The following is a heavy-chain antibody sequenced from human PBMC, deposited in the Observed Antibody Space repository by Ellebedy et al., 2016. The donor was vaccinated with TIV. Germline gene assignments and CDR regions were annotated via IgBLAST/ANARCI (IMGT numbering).Heavy chain of an antibody. V-gene: IGHV1-2*02. CDR1: GYTFTGYY. Sequence: AASVKVSCKASGYTFTGYYMHWVRQAPGQGLEWMGWNNPNSGGTNYAQKFQGRVTMTRDTSISTAYMELSRLRSDDTAVYYCARDGAVGAPSDYWGQGTLVTVSS. CDR3: ARDGAVGAPSDY. CDR2: NNPNSGGT. D-gene: IGHD1-26*01. J-gene: IGHJ4*02.